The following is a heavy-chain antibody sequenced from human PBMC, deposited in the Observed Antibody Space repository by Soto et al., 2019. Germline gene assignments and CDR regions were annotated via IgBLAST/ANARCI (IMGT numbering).Heavy chain of an antibody. Sequence: GGSLRLSCAASGFTFSNAWMNWVRQAPGKGLEWVGRIKSKTDGGTTDYAAPVKGRFTISRDDSKNTLYLQMNSLKTEDTAVYYCTTADGFGYYYYGMDVWGQGTTVTVSS. V-gene: IGHV3-15*07. D-gene: IGHD3-10*01. J-gene: IGHJ6*02. CDR3: TTADGFGYYYYGMDV. CDR1: GFTFSNAW. CDR2: IKSKTDGGTT.